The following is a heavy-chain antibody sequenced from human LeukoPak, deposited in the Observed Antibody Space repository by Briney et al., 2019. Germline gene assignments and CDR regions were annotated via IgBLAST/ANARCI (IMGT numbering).Heavy chain of an antibody. CDR3: ARESGLARSTFFDY. J-gene: IGHJ4*02. D-gene: IGHD3-16*01. CDR1: GYIFTSYG. V-gene: IGHV1-18*01. CDR2: ISAFNGNT. Sequence: AASVKVSCKASGYIFTSYGVSWVRQAPGQGLEWMGWISAFNGNTNYAQKFRGRVTMTTEASTSTAYMELRSLRSDDTAFYYCARESGLARSTFFDYWGQGTLVTVST.